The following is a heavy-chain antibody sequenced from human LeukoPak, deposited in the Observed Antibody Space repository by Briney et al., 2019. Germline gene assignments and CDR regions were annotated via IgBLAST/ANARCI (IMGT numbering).Heavy chain of an antibody. CDR2: INHSGST. J-gene: IGHJ4*02. D-gene: IGHD4-17*01. Sequence: SETLSLTCAVYGGSFSGYYWSWIRQPPGKGLEWIGEINHSGSTNYNPSLKSRVTISVDTSKNQFSLKLSSVTAADTAMYYCARGHSRRLRVNDYWGQGTLVTVSS. CDR1: GGSFSGYY. CDR3: ARGHSRRLRVNDY. V-gene: IGHV4-34*01.